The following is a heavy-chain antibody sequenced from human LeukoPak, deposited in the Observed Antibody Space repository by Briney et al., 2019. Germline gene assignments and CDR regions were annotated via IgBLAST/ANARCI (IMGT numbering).Heavy chain of an antibody. J-gene: IGHJ4*02. CDR3: ATIKRYDTRRSASVGVDH. D-gene: IGHD2-15*01. CDR1: GFTLSSYA. Sequence: GGSLRLSCVASGFTLSSYAMHWVRQAPGKGLEWVAVISYDGDNKYYGDSVKGRFTISRDNSKNTLYLQMNSLRAEDTAVYYCATIKRYDTRRSASVGVDHWGQGTLVTVSS. V-gene: IGHV3-30*04. CDR2: ISYDGDNK.